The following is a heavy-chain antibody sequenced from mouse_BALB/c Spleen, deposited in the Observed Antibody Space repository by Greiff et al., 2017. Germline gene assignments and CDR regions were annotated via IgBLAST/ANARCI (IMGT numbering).Heavy chain of an antibody. CDR2: ISSGGSYT. V-gene: IGHV5-6*01. CDR3: ARHKGFPYAMDY. J-gene: IGHJ4*01. CDR1: GFTFSSYG. Sequence: EVQGVESGGDLVKPGGSLKLSCAASGFTFSSYGMSWVRQTPDKRLEWVATISSGGSYTYYPDRVKGRFTISRDNAKNTLYLQMSSLKSEDTAMYYCARHKGFPYAMDYWGQGTSVTVSS.